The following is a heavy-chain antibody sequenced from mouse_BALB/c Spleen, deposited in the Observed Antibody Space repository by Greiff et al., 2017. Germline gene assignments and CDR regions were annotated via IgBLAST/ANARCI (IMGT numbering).Heavy chain of an antibody. CDR2: ISSGSSTI. J-gene: IGHJ2*01. Sequence: EVHLVESGGGLVQPGGSRKLSCAASGFTFSSFGMHWVRQAPEKGLEWVAYISSGSSTIYYADTVKGRFTISRDNPKNTLFLQMTSLRSEDTAMYYCARGGAYYGNYPYYFDYWGQGTTLTVSS. D-gene: IGHD2-10*01. CDR3: ARGGAYYGNYPYYFDY. V-gene: IGHV5-17*02. CDR1: GFTFSSFG.